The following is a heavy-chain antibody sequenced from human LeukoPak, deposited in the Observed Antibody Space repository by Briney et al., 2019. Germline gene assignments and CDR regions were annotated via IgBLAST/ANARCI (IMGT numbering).Heavy chain of an antibody. J-gene: IGHJ5*02. CDR2: IHCARI. V-gene: IGHV4-38-2*02. Sequence: PSETLSLTCTVSGYSISSGYYWGWIRQPPGKGLEWIGSIHCARIYYNSSLKSRLTISPDTSKNQFSLKLTSVTAADTAVYYCTREVRSAWASFDPWGQGTLVIVSS. CDR1: GYSISSGYY. CDR3: TREVRSAWASFDP. D-gene: IGHD1-26*01.